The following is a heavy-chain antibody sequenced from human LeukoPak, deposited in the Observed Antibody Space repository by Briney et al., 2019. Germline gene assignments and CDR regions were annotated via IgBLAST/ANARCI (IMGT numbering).Heavy chain of an antibody. D-gene: IGHD5-18*01. CDR1: GFTFSSYA. CDR2: ISGSGGST. J-gene: IGHJ4*02. Sequence: GGSLRLSCAASGFTFSSYAMSWVRQAPGKGLEWVSAISGSGGSTYYADSVKGRFTISRDNAKNSLYLQMNSLRAEDTAVYYCARGGDGFSFGPEFDYWGQGVQVSVSS. V-gene: IGHV3-23*01. CDR3: ARGGDGFSFGPEFDY.